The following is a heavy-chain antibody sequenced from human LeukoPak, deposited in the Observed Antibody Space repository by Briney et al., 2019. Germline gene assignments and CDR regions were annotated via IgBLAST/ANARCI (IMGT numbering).Heavy chain of an antibody. V-gene: IGHV1-8*01. CDR2: MNPNSGNT. Sequence: ASVKVSCKASGYTFTSYDINWVRQATGQGLEWMGWMNPNSGNTGYAQKFQGRVTMTRNTSISTAYMELSSLRSEDTAVYYCARSSADKKYYYYMDVWGKGTTVTISS. J-gene: IGHJ6*03. CDR1: GYTFTSYD. CDR3: ARSSADKKYYYYMDV. D-gene: IGHD3-22*01.